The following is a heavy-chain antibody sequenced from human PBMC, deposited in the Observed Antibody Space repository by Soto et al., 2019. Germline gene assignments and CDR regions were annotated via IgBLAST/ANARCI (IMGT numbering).Heavy chain of an antibody. CDR1: GFTFSSYA. CDR2: ISYDGSNK. CDR3: ARERPAAISTGWYGGPGYYGMDV. J-gene: IGHJ6*02. V-gene: IGHV3-30-3*01. D-gene: IGHD6-19*01. Sequence: PGGSLRLSCAASGFTFSSYAMHWVRQAPGKGLEWVAVISYDGSNKYYADSVKGRFTISRDNSKNTLYLQMNSLRAEDTAVYYCARERPAAISTGWYGGPGYYGMDVWRQGTTVPVSS.